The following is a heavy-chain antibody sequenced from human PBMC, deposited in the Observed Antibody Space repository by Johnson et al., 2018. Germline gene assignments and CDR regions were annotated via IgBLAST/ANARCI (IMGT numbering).Heavy chain of an antibody. V-gene: IGHV4-59*01. J-gene: IGHJ3*02. D-gene: IGHD2-15*01. CDR2: IYYSGGT. Sequence: QVQLQESGPGLVKPSETLSLTCTVSGGSISSYYWSWIRPPPGKGLEWIGHIYYSGGTNYNPSLKRRVTISMDTSKNQFSLKLSSVTAADPAVFYCARVLRTTGVIVVVVGGAFDIWGQGTMVTVSS. CDR3: ARVLRTTGVIVVVVGGAFDI. CDR1: GGSISSYY.